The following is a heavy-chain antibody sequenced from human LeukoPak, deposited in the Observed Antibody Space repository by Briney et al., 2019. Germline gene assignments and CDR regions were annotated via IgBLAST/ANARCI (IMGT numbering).Heavy chain of an antibody. J-gene: IGHJ3*02. CDR2: ISSSSSTI. CDR1: GFTFSSYR. D-gene: IGHD4-17*01. CDR3: ARDRGYGDYVGAFDI. Sequence: PGGSLTLSCAASGFTFSSYRMNWVRQAPGKGLEWVSHISSSSSTIYYADSVKGRFTISRDNAKNSLYLQMNSLRDEDTAVYYCARDRGYGDYVGAFDIWGQGTMVTVSS. V-gene: IGHV3-48*02.